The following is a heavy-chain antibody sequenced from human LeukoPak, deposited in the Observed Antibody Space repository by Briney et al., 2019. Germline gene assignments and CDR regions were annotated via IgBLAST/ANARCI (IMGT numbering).Heavy chain of an antibody. CDR3: VSLPRIAVAGTGYFQH. D-gene: IGHD6-19*01. Sequence: SVKVSCKASGGTFSSYTISWVRQAPGQGLEWMGRIIPSLGIANYAQKFQGRVTITADKSTSTAYMELSSLRSEDTAVYYCVSLPRIAVAGTGYFQHWGQGSLVTVSS. J-gene: IGHJ1*01. CDR2: IIPSLGIA. CDR1: GGTFSSYT. V-gene: IGHV1-69*02.